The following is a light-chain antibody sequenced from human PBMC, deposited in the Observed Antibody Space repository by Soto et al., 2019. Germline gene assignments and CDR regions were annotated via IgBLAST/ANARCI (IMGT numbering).Light chain of an antibody. Sequence: DIVMTQSPDSLAVSLGERATIDCKSSQSLLYSPNNKNSLAWYQQKPGQPPKLLIYWASTRESGVPDRFTGSGSGADFTVTFSSLQAEEVAVYDCHQYYDDPQAFGRGTKVYIK. V-gene: IGKV4-1*01. CDR2: WAS. CDR3: HQYYDDPQA. CDR1: QSLLYSPNNKNS. J-gene: IGKJ1*01.